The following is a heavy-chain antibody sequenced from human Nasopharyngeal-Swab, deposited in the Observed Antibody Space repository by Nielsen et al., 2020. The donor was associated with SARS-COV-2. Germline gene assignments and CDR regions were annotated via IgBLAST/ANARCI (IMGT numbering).Heavy chain of an antibody. D-gene: IGHD6-13*01. CDR3: ASEPGGMAAPGKHFDP. CDR2: ITPSGGAT. J-gene: IGHJ5*02. CDR1: GLTFSHYF. Sequence: ASVKVSCNASGLTFSHYFMHWVRQAPGQGLEWMGVITPSGGATNYARKFRGRVTMTRDPSTSTVYLDLSSLKAEDTAVYFCASEPGGMAAPGKHFDPWGQGTLVTVSS. V-gene: IGHV1-46*01.